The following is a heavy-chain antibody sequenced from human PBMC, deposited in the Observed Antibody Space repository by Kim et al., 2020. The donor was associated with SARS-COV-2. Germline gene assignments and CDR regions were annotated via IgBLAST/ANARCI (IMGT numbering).Heavy chain of an antibody. CDR1: GGSISSSSYY. V-gene: IGHV4-39*01. CDR3: ARHEDDYGDLYYYYGMDV. Sequence: SETLSLTCTVSGGSISSSSYYWGWIRQPPGKGLEWIGSIYYSGSTYYNPSLKSRVTISVDTSKNQFSLKLSSVTAADTAVYYCARHEDDYGDLYYYYGMDVWGQGTTVTVSS. CDR2: IYYSGST. J-gene: IGHJ6*02. D-gene: IGHD4-17*01.